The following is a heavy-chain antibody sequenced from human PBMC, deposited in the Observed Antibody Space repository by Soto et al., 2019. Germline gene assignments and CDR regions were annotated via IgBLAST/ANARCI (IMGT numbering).Heavy chain of an antibody. CDR1: GLTFSRYW. J-gene: IGHJ4*02. CDR2: INPDGSDT. Sequence: GGSLRLSCAVSGLTFSRYWMHWARQVPGKGLVWVSRINPDGSDTDYADSVKGRFTISRDNAKNTVYLQMNSLRADDTAVFYCGRGGSDSPMAPGYWGQGTLVTAPQ. D-gene: IGHD5-18*01. V-gene: IGHV3-74*01. CDR3: GRGGSDSPMAPGY.